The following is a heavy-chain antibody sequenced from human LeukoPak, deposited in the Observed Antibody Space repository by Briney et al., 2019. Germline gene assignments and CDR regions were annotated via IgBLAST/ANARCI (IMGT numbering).Heavy chain of an antibody. V-gene: IGHV4-39*02. J-gene: IGHJ4*02. CDR2: IYYTGST. CDR1: GGSISSSTYY. D-gene: IGHD3-22*01. CDR3: AREKSEGYYYDSSGYYWDPFDY. Sequence: SETLSLTCTVSGGSISSSTYYWGWIRQPPGKGLEWIGSIYYTGSTYYNPSLKSRVTISIDTSKNQFSLQLNSVTPEDTAVYYCAREKSEGYYYDSSGYYWDPFDYWGQGTLVTVSS.